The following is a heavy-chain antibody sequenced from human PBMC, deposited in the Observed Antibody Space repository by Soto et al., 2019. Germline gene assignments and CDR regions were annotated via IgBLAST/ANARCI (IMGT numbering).Heavy chain of an antibody. Sequence: DVQLLESGGSLVQPGGSLRLSCAASGFTFNAYSLSWVRQAPGMGLQWVSAISTTGGSTYYADSVKGRFTISRDNSQNTLSLQMNSLRAEDTAVYYCARPDGATYNFRYWGQGTLVTVSS. CDR1: GFTFNAYS. CDR3: ARPDGATYNFRY. V-gene: IGHV3-23*01. D-gene: IGHD1-1*01. J-gene: IGHJ4*02. CDR2: ISTTGGST.